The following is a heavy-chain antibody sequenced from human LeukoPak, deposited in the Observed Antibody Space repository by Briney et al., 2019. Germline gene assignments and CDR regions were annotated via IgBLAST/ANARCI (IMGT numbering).Heavy chain of an antibody. CDR2: ISAYNGNT. V-gene: IGHV1-18*01. CDR1: GYTFTSYG. D-gene: IGHD6-13*01. J-gene: IGHJ6*03. CDR3: ARAVYSSSWYGAYYYYYMDV. Sequence: ASVKVSCKASGYTFTSYGISWVRQAPGQGLEWMGWISAYNGNTNYAQKLQGRVTMTTDTSTSTAYMELRSLRSDDTAVYYCARAVYSSSWYGAYYYYYMDVWGKGTTVTISS.